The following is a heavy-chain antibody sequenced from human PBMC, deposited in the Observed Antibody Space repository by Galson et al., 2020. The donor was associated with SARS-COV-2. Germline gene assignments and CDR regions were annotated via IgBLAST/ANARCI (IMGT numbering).Heavy chain of an antibody. CDR2: ISSDGSKK. D-gene: IGHD2-21*01. CDR3: ARKIVD. Sequence: SCTASGITFSSSAMHWVRQAPGKGLEWAAGISSDGSKKYYAASVKGRFTISRDNSKNTLYLQMNSLRPEDTAIYYCARKIVDWGLGTLVTVSS. V-gene: IGHV3-30-3*01. CDR1: GITFSSSA. J-gene: IGHJ4*02.